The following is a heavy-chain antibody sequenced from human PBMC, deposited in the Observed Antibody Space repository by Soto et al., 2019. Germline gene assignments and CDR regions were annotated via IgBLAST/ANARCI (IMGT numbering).Heavy chain of an antibody. D-gene: IGHD2-15*01. V-gene: IGHV3-30*18. Sequence: GGSLRLSCAASGFTFSSYGMHWVRQAPGKGLEWVAVISYDGSNKYYADSVKGRFTISRDNSENTLYLQMNSLRAEDTAVYYCEKLIVVAATNDYWGQGTLVTVSS. CDR3: EKLIVVAATNDY. J-gene: IGHJ4*02. CDR2: ISYDGSNK. CDR1: GFTFSSYG.